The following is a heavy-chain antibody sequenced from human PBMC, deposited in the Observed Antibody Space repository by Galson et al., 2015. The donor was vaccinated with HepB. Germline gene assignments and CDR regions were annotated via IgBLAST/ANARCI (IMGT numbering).Heavy chain of an antibody. V-gene: IGHV1-3*04. CDR3: ARDSRLELRLNNYFSYGMDV. D-gene: IGHD1-1*01. J-gene: IGHJ6*02. CDR1: GYTFNTYN. Sequence: SVKVSCKASGYTFNTYNMHWVRQAPGQGLEWVGWIDTANGHTKYSRRFQGRVTMTADASTGTAYLELRNLRSDDTAVYYCARDSRLELRLNNYFSYGMDVWGQGSAVLVSS. CDR2: IDTANGHT.